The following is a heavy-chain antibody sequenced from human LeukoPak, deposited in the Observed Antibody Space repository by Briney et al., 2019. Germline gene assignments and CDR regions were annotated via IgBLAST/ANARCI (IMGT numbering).Heavy chain of an antibody. V-gene: IGHV4-59*01. Sequence: SETLSLTCTVSGGSISSYYWSWIRQPPGKGLEWIGYIYYSGSTNYNPSLKSRATISVDTSKNQFSLKLRSVTAADTAVYYCARAPYDRFFDYWGQGTLVTVSS. J-gene: IGHJ4*02. CDR2: IYYSGST. CDR3: ARAPYDRFFDY. D-gene: IGHD3-22*01. CDR1: GGSISSYY.